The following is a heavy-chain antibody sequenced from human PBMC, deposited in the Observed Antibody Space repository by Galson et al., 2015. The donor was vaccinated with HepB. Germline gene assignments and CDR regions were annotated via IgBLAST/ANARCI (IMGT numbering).Heavy chain of an antibody. D-gene: IGHD6-13*01. CDR1: GGTFSSYA. CDR3: ARATGIAAVRMGARFDL. V-gene: IGHV1-69*13. CDR2: IIPIFGTA. Sequence: SVKVSCKASGGTFSSYAISWVRQAPGQGLEWMGGIIPIFGTANYAQKFQGRVTITADESTSTAYMELSSLRSEDTAVYYCARATGIAAVRMGARFDLWGRGTLVTVSS. J-gene: IGHJ2*01.